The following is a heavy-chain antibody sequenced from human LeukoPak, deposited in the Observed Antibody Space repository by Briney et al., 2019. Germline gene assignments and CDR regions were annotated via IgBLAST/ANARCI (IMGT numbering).Heavy chain of an antibody. CDR3: ARDAREVLLWFGEFSP. J-gene: IGHJ5*02. CDR2: ISAYNGNT. V-gene: IGHV1-18*01. CDR1: GYTFTSYG. Sequence: ASVKVPCKASGYTFTSYGISWVRQAPGKGLDWMGWISAYNGNTNYAQKLQGRVTMTTDTSTSTAYMELRSLRSDDTAVYYCARDAREVLLWFGEFSPWGQGTLVTVSS. D-gene: IGHD3-10*01.